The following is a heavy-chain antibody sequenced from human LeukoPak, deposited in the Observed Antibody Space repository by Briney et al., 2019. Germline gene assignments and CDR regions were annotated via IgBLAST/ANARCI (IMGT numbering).Heavy chain of an antibody. CDR3: ARGHYDILTASYKWTPDY. Sequence: GGSLRLSCAASGFTFSTYNMNWVRQAPGKGLEWVSSITSGGTYTYYADSVKGRFTTSRDNAKNSLSLQLGSLRAEDTAVYYCARGHYDILTASYKWTPDYWGQGILVTVSS. CDR1: GFTFSTYN. D-gene: IGHD3-9*01. J-gene: IGHJ4*02. CDR2: ITSGGTYT. V-gene: IGHV3-21*06.